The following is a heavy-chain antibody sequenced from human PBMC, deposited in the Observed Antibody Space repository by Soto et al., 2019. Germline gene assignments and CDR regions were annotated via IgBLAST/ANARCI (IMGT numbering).Heavy chain of an antibody. CDR3: ASDYRDYERHHRFDN. Sequence: QEQLVQSGAEVKKPGASVTISCKASGDTFSRHYIHWVRQAPGQGLEWMGVINPTGASTSYAQKFQSRVTVTRDTSTSTISMELRSLRSEDTAVYFCASDYRDYERHHRFDNWGQGTMVTVSS. V-gene: IGHV1-46*03. D-gene: IGHD4-17*01. CDR1: GDTFSRHY. CDR2: INPTGAST. J-gene: IGHJ3*02.